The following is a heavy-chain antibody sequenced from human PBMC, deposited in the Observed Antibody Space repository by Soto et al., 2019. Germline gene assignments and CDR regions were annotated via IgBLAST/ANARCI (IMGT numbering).Heavy chain of an antibody. CDR1: GFTFRSYS. D-gene: IGHD3-22*01. V-gene: IGHV3-30*01. CDR3: ARDGGKSGYYDGFDI. Sequence: LRLSCVGSGFTFRSYSFHWVRQAPGRGLEWVALVSYVGDNKYYAESVKGRFTISRDNLKNTVYLQMDSLTADDTALYYCARDGGKSGYYDGFDIWGQGTVVTVSS. J-gene: IGHJ3*02. CDR2: VSYVGDNK.